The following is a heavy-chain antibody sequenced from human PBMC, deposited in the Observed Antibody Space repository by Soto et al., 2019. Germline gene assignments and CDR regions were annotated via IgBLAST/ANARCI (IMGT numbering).Heavy chain of an antibody. CDR3: VRESVASGPKYFDT. V-gene: IGHV4-30-2*06. CDR2: IYHGGGT. Sequence: SETLSFTCSVSGGTITSGRSCWNWIRQSPGKGLEWIAYIYHGGGTYYNPSLQSRVTISVDRSENQFSLKLTSVTAADTAVYYCVRESVASGPKYFDTWGPGTLVTVAS. D-gene: IGHD6-6*01. CDR1: GGTITSGRSC. J-gene: IGHJ5*02.